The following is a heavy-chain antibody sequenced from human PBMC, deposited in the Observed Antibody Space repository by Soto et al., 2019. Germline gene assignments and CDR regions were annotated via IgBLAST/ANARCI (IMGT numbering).Heavy chain of an antibody. CDR2: ITTSGGNT. Sequence: EVQLLESGGGLVQPGGSLRLSCAASGFTFSTYAMSWVRQAPGKGLEWVSTITTSGGNTYYADSVQSRFTISRDNSKNTLYLQMNRLSAEDTAVYYCAGRYCTNGVCYTNYYYYIDVWGKGTTVTVSS. J-gene: IGHJ6*03. D-gene: IGHD2-8*01. V-gene: IGHV3-23*01. CDR1: GFTFSTYA. CDR3: AGRYCTNGVCYTNYYYYIDV.